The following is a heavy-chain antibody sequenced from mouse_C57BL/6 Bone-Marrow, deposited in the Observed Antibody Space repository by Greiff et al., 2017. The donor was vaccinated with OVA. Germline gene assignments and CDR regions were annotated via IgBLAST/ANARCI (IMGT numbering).Heavy chain of an antibody. CDR3: ARPTVVATRGYYAMDY. CDR1: GFTFSSYG. Sequence: DVMLVESGGDLVKPGGSLKLSCAASGFTFSSYGMSWVRQTPDKRLEWVATISSGGSYTYYPDSVKGRFTISRDNAKNTLYLQMSSLKSEDTAMYYCARPTVVATRGYYAMDYWGQGTSVTVSS. CDR2: ISSGGSYT. J-gene: IGHJ4*01. V-gene: IGHV5-6*02. D-gene: IGHD1-1*01.